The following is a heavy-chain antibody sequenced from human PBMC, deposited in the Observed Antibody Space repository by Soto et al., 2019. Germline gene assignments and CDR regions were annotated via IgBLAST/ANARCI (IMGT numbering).Heavy chain of an antibody. CDR3: AKEHSSLNLHDAFAI. CDR1: GFTFSSYG. Sequence: PGGSLRLSCAASGFTFSSYGMHWVRQAPGKGLEWVSAISGSGGSTYYADSVKGRFTISRDNSKNTLYLQMNSLRAEDTAVYYCAKEHSSLNLHDAFAIWGQGTMVPVSS. J-gene: IGHJ3*02. V-gene: IGHV3-23*01. D-gene: IGHD6-13*01. CDR2: ISGSGGST.